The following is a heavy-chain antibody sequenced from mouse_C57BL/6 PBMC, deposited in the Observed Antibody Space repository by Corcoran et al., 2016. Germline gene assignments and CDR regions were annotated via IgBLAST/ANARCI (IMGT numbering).Heavy chain of an antibody. CDR1: GYTFTDYY. J-gene: IGHJ2*01. CDR3: AITGTDFDY. D-gene: IGHD4-1*01. V-gene: IGHV1-26*01. CDR2: INPNNGGT. Sequence: EVQLQQSGPELVKPGASVKISCKASGYTFTDYYMNWVKQSHGKSLEWIGDINPNNGGTSYNQKFKGKATLTVDKSSSTAYMELRSLTSEDSAVYYCAITGTDFDYWGQGTTLTVSS.